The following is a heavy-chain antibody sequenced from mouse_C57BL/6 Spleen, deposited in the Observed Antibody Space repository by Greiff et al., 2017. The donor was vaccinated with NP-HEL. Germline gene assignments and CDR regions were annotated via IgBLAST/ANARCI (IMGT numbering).Heavy chain of an antibody. V-gene: IGHV1-55*01. Sequence: QVQLKQPGAELVKPGASVKMSCKASGYTFTSYWITWVKQRPGQGLEWIGDIYPGSGSTNYNEKFKSKATLTVDTSSSTAYMQLSSLTSEDSAVYYCAERDYDDAMDYWGQGTSVTVSS. CDR1: GYTFTSYW. CDR3: AERDYDDAMDY. CDR2: IYPGSGST. J-gene: IGHJ4*01. D-gene: IGHD2-4*01.